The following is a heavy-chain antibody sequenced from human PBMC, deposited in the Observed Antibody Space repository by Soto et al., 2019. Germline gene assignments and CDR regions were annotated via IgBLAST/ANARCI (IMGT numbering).Heavy chain of an antibody. D-gene: IGHD3-10*01. CDR1: GFTFSGHT. V-gene: IGHV3-21*01. Sequence: EVQLVESGGGLVKPGGSLRLSCAASGFTFSGHTINWVRQAPGKGLGWVSSVSRSSSCIYYADSVKGRFTVSRDDAEKSLYLQMNSLRAEDTAIYYCARCMGFDGSGYAFFDSWGQGTQVTVSS. CDR3: ARCMGFDGSGYAFFDS. J-gene: IGHJ4*02. CDR2: VSRSSSCI.